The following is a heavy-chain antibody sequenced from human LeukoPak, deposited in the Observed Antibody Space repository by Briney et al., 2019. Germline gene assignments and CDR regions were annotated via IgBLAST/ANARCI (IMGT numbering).Heavy chain of an antibody. CDR1: GFTVSSNY. CDR3: ARSIAAAGTVDY. J-gene: IGHJ4*02. V-gene: IGHV3-66*01. CDR2: IYSGGST. Sequence: GGSLRLSCAASGFTVSSNYMSWVRQAPGKGLEWVSVIYSGGSTYYADSVKGRFTISRDNSKNTLYLQMNSLRAEDTAVYHCARSIAAAGTVDYWGQGTLVTVSS. D-gene: IGHD6-13*01.